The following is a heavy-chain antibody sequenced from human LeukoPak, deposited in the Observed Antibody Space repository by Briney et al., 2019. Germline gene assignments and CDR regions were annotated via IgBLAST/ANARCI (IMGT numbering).Heavy chain of an antibody. CDR2: ISAYNGNT. CDR3: ARDPTTTEAHDY. CDR1: GYTFTSYG. J-gene: IGHJ4*02. D-gene: IGHD1-1*01. Sequence: AASVKVSCKASGYTFTSYGISWVRQAPGQGLEWMAWISAYNGNTNYAQKLQGRVTMTTDTSTSTAYMELRSLRSDDTAVYYCARDPTTTEAHDYWGQGTLVTVSS. V-gene: IGHV1-18*01.